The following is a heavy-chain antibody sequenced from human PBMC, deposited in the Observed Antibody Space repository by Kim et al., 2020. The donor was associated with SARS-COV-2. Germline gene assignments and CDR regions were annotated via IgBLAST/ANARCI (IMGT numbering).Heavy chain of an antibody. D-gene: IGHD2-21*01. J-gene: IGHJ3*02. Sequence: ASVKVSCKASGYTFTGYHMHWVRQAPGQGLEWMGRINPNSGGTNYAQKFQGRVTMTRDTSISTAYMELSRLRSDDTAVYYCARTPIWVTIVGVSNAFYIWGQGTMVTVSS. CDR2: INPNSGGT. V-gene: IGHV1-2*06. CDR3: ARTPIWVTIVGVSNAFYI. CDR1: GYTFTGYH.